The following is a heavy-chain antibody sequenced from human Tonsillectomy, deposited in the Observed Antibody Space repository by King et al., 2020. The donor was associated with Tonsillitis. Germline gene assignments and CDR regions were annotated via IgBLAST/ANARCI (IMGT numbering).Heavy chain of an antibody. CDR1: GFTFSSYA. CDR2: ISNSGGNT. D-gene: IGHD6-19*01. Sequence: VQLVESGGGLVQPGGSLRLSCAASGFTFSSYAMSWVRQAPGKGLEWVSGISNSGGNTYYADSVKGRFTISRDNSKNTLYLQMNSLRAGGTAAYYCAKDGHSSGWYYFDYWGQGTLVTVSS. J-gene: IGHJ4*02. V-gene: IGHV3-23*04. CDR3: AKDGHSSGWYYFDY.